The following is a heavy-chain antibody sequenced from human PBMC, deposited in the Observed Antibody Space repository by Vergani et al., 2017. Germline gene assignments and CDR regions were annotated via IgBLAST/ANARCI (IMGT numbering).Heavy chain of an antibody. Sequence: QVQLQESGPGPVKPSQTLSLTCSVSGDSIRGPYYYWSWLRQPPGKGLEWISYTYPTGITHSNLSLKSPVTISMDPSKNQFSLKLTSVTAAETALYYCARDAGDYWVQGILDTVSS. J-gene: IGHJ4*02. CDR1: GDSIRGPYYY. CDR3: ARDAGDY. CDR2: TYPTGIT. V-gene: IGHV4-30-4*01.